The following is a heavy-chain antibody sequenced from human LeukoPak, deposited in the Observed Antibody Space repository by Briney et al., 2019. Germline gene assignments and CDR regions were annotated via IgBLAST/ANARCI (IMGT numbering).Heavy chain of an antibody. J-gene: IGHJ4*02. Sequence: SETLSLTCAVYGGSFSGYYWSWIRQPPGKGLEWIREINHSGSTNYNPSLKSRVTISVDTSKNQFSLKLSSVTAADTAVYYCARVSRNYYDSSGYYSSGLLYFDYWGQGTLVTVSS. CDR1: GGSFSGYY. CDR3: ARVSRNYYDSSGYYSSGLLYFDY. V-gene: IGHV4-34*01. CDR2: INHSGST. D-gene: IGHD3-22*01.